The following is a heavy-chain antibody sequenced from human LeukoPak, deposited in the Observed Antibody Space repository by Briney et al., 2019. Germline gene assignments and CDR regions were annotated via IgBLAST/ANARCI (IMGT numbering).Heavy chain of an antibody. J-gene: IGHJ4*02. CDR2: ISHSGST. Sequence: SSETLSLTCTVSGDSINTRPYWWTWVRQPPGKGLEWIGEISHSGSTKYNPSLRSRVTISADESTNQVSLTSSSVTAADTAVYFCARAPPWALDYWGPGNLATVSS. CDR3: ARAPPWALDY. CDR1: GDSINTRPYW. D-gene: IGHD7-27*01. V-gene: IGHV4-4*02.